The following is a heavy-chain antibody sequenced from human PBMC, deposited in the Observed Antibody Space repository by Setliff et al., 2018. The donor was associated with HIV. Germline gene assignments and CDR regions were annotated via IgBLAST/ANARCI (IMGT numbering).Heavy chain of an antibody. Sequence: GESLKISCKGSGYSFTNYWIGWVRQMPGKGLEWVGIIYPGDSDTRYSPSFQGQVXISVDKSINTAXLQWNSLKASDTAMYYCARSLCYYDSCGYYYNYWGQGTXXXVSS. CDR2: IYPGDSDT. J-gene: IGHJ4*02. D-gene: IGHD3-22*01. V-gene: IGHV5-51*01. CDR1: GYSFTNYW. CDR3: ARSLCYYDSCGYYYNY.